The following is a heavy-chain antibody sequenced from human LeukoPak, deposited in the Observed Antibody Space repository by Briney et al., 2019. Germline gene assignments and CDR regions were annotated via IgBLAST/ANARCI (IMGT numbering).Heavy chain of an antibody. CDR3: ARRGYYDSSGYLFDY. V-gene: IGHV4-59*08. D-gene: IGHD3-22*01. CDR1: GGSISSYY. Sequence: SETLSLTCTVSGGSISSYYWSWIRQPPGKGLEWIGYIYYSGSTNYNPPLKSRVTISVDTSKNQFSLKLSSVTAADTAVYYCARRGYYDSSGYLFDYWGQGTLVTVSS. J-gene: IGHJ4*02. CDR2: IYYSGST.